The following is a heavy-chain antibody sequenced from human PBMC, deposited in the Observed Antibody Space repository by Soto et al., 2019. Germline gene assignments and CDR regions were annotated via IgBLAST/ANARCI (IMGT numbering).Heavy chain of an antibody. CDR3: AKNHNYPDFSVHYFGDGGFDS. V-gene: IGHV3-33*06. J-gene: IGHJ4*02. CDR2: IWLDGINT. D-gene: IGHD3-10*01. Sequence: MQLVESGGVVVEPGRSLRLSCAASGFTFRDFGMHWVRQAPVKGLEWVAGIWLDGINTYYAESVKCRFSISRDNSRNTLYLPMSSLRAEDTALYCCAKNHNYPDFSVHYFGDGGFDSWGPGPLVTVSS. CDR1: GFTFRDFG.